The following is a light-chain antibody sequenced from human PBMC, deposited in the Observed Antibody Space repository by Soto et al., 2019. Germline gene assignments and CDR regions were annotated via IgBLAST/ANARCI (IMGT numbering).Light chain of an antibody. V-gene: IGKV3-11*01. CDR1: QSVSSF. J-gene: IGKJ5*01. Sequence: VLTQSPDTLSLSPVEIAPLSCGASQSVSSFLAWYQQKPGQAPRLLIYDASNKATGIPARFSGSGSGTDFTLTISSLEPEDFAVYYCQQRSNWPLTFGQGTRLEIK. CDR2: DAS. CDR3: QQRSNWPLT.